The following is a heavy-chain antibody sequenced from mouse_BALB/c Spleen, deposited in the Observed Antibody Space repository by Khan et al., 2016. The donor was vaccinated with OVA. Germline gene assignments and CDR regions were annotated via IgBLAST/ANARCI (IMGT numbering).Heavy chain of an antibody. CDR2: IWAGGST. J-gene: IGHJ4*01. Sequence: VQLKESGPGLVAPSQSLSITCTVSGLSLTDYGVSWIRQPPGKGLEWLGVIWAGGSTYYNSALKSRLSISKDNSKSQVFLKVNSLQIDDTAMYYCAKQYDFYAMDYWGQGTSVTVSS. CDR3: AKQYDFYAMDY. CDR1: GLSLTDYG. D-gene: IGHD2-14*01. V-gene: IGHV2-6-5*01.